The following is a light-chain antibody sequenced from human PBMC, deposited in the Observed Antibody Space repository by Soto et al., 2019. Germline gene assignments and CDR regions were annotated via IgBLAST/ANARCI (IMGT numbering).Light chain of an antibody. J-gene: IGLJ1*01. CDR1: SSNIGNNY. CDR3: GTWDSSLSAGGV. V-gene: IGLV1-51*01. CDR2: DNN. Sequence: QSVLTQSPSASGTPGQTVTISCSGSSSNIGNNYVSWYQQLPGTAPKLLIYDNNKRPSGIPDRFSGSKSGTSATLGITGLQTGDEADYYCGTWDSSLSAGGVFGTGTKLTVL.